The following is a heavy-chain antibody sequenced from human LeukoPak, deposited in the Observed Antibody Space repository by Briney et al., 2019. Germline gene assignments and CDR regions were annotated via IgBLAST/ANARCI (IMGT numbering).Heavy chain of an antibody. J-gene: IGHJ4*02. CDR3: ARGGALDY. CDR1: GGTFSSYA. V-gene: IGHV1-2*02. CDR2: INPNSGGT. Sequence: GASVKVSCKASGGTFSSYAISWVRQAPGQGLEWMGWINPNSGGTNYAQKFQGRVTMTRDTSISTAYMELSRLRSDDTAVYYCARGGALDYWGQGTLVTVSS. D-gene: IGHD3-16*01.